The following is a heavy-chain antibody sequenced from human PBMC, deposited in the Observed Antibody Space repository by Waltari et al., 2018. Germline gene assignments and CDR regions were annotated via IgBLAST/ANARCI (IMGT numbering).Heavy chain of an antibody. CDR1: GFTFSSYA. D-gene: IGHD2-15*01. CDR2: ISGSGGST. CDR3: AKSPYCSGGSCYYFDY. V-gene: IGHV3-23*01. J-gene: IGHJ4*02. Sequence: EVQLLESGGGLVQPGGSLRLSCAASGFTFSSYAMSWVRQAPGKGLEWVSAISGSGGSTYYADSVKGRFTISRDNSKNTLYPQMNSLRAEDTAVYYCAKSPYCSGGSCYYFDYWGQGTLVTVSS.